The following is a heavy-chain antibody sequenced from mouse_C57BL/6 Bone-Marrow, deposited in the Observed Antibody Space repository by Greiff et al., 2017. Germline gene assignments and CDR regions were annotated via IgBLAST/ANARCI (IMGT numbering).Heavy chain of an antibody. D-gene: IGHD2-2*01. J-gene: IGHJ2*01. CDR3: ARRLRRYFDY. CDR1: GYTFTNYW. V-gene: IGHV1-63*01. Sequence: VKLMESGAELVRPGTSVKMSCKASGYTFTNYWIGWAKQRPGHGLEWIGDIYPGGGYTNYNEKFKGKATLTADKSSSTAYMQFSSLTSEDSAIYYCARRLRRYFDYWGQGTTLTVSS. CDR2: IYPGGGYT.